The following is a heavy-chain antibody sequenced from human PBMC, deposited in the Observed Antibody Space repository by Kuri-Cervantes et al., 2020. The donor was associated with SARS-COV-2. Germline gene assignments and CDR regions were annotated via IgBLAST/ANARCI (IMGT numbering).Heavy chain of an antibody. CDR1: GGTFSSYA. J-gene: IGHJ3*02. V-gene: IGHV1-69*13. CDR2: IIPIFGTA. D-gene: IGHD6-13*01. Sequence: SVKVSCKASGGTFSSYAISWVRQAPGQGLEWMGGIIPIFGTANYAQKFQGRVTITADESTSTAFMDLRSLRSEDTAVYYCARSTPILAAAGNRAFDIWGQGTMVTVSS. CDR3: ARSTPILAAAGNRAFDI.